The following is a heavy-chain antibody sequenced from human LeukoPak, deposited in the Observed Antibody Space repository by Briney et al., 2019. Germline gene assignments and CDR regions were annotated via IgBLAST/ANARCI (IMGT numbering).Heavy chain of an antibody. V-gene: IGHV1-8*01. CDR2: MNPNSGNT. Sequence: ASVKVSCKASGYTFTSYDINWVRQATGQGLEWMGWMNPNSGNTGYAQKFQGRVTMTRNTSISTAYMELRSLRSDDTAVYYCARAPSDEWELLGYWGQGTLVTVSS. J-gene: IGHJ4*02. CDR3: ARAPSDEWELLGY. D-gene: IGHD1-26*01. CDR1: GYTFTSYD.